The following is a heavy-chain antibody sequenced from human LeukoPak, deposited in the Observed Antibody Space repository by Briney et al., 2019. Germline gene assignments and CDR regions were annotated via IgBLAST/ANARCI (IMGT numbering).Heavy chain of an antibody. CDR1: GYTFTSYG. CDR2: ISAYNGNT. J-gene: IGHJ3*01. V-gene: IGHV1-18*01. Sequence: ASVKVSCKASGYTFTSYGISWVRQAPGQGLEWMGWISAYNGNTNYAQKLQGRDTMTTDTSTSTAYMELRGLRSDDTAVYYCATVRFLEWPLWGQGTMVTVSS. D-gene: IGHD3-3*01. CDR3: ATVRFLEWPL.